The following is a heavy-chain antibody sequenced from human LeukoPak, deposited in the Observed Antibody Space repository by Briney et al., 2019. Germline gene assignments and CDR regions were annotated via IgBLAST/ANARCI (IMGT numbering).Heavy chain of an antibody. Sequence: SETLSLTCTVSGGSISSDYWSWIRQPPGKGLEWIGYIYYSGSTNYNPSLKSRVTISVDTSKKQFSLRLTSVTAADTAVYFCARDRSGYISSSDSYYYYMDVWGKGTTVTVSS. CDR1: GGSISSDY. V-gene: IGHV4-59*01. CDR3: ARDRSGYISSSDSYYYYMDV. CDR2: IYYSGST. D-gene: IGHD6-6*01. J-gene: IGHJ6*03.